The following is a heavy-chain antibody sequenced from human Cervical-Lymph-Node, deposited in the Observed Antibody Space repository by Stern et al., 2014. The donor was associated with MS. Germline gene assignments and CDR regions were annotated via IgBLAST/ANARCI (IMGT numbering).Heavy chain of an antibody. CDR3: ARGRDDLPDY. CDR1: GGPISSYY. D-gene: IGHD3-16*01. Sequence: QLQLQESGPGLVKPSETLSLTCTVSGGPISSYYWSWIRQPPGKGLEWIGYIYYMGSTNYNPSLKSRVTISVDTSKNQFSLKLSSVTAADTAVYYCARGRDDLPDYWGQGTLVTVSS. J-gene: IGHJ4*02. CDR2: IYYMGST. V-gene: IGHV4-59*01.